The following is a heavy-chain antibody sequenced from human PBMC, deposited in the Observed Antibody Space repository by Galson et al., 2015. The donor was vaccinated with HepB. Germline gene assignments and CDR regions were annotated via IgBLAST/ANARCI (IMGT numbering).Heavy chain of an antibody. D-gene: IGHD3-3*01. V-gene: IGHV3-33*01. J-gene: IGHJ6*03. CDR1: GFTFSSYG. CDR2: IWYDGSNK. Sequence: SLRLSCAASGFTFSSYGMHWVRQAPGKGLEWVAVIWYDGSNKYYADSVKGRFTISRDNSKNTLYLQMNSLRAEDTAVCYCARDARRDFWSGYHVYYYYMDVWGKGTTVTVSS. CDR3: ARDARRDFWSGYHVYYYYMDV.